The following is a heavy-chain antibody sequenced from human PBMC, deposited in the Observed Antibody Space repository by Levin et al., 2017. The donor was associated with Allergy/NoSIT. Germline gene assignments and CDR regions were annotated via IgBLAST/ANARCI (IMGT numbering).Heavy chain of an antibody. J-gene: IGHJ4*02. CDR1: GASISSGYYY. CDR2: IFTRKTT. D-gene: IGHD3-9*01. CDR3: ARSKVAYSDILIRYYDIGYFDY. V-gene: IGHV4-61*02. Sequence: SQTLSLTCTVSGASISSGYYYWSWIRQPAGKGLEWIGRIFTRKTTDYNPSLKSRVTVSLDTSKNHFSLNLTSVTAADTAVYYCARSKVAYSDILIRYYDIGYFDYWGQGTPVTVSS.